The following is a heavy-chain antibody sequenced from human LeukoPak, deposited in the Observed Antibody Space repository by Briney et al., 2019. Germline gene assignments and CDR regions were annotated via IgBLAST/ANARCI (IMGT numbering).Heavy chain of an antibody. Sequence: GASVKVSCKVSGYTLTELSMHWVRQAPGKGLEWMGGFDPEDGETIYAQKLQGRVTMTTDTSTSTAYMELRSLRSDDTAVYYCARDLTIYDILTSSRIFDYWGQGTLVTVSS. D-gene: IGHD3-9*01. CDR3: ARDLTIYDILTSSRIFDY. V-gene: IGHV1-24*01. CDR1: GYTLTELS. CDR2: FDPEDGET. J-gene: IGHJ4*02.